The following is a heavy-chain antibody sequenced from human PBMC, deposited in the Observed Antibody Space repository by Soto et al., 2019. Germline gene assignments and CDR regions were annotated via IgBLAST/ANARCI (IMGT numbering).Heavy chain of an antibody. V-gene: IGHV3-23*01. CDR3: AKEKGPDYYNYHMDV. Sequence: PGGSLRLSCAASGFTFSSYAMSWVRQAPGKGLEWVSLVFGGGGGTYYADSVRGRFTISRDNSKNTLYLEMNSLRSEDTAVYYCAKEKGPDYYNYHMDVWGKGTTVTVSS. J-gene: IGHJ6*03. CDR1: GFTFSSYA. CDR2: VFGGGGGT.